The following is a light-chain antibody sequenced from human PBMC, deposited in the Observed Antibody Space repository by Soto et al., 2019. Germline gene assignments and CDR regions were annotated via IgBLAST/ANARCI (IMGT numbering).Light chain of an antibody. J-gene: IGLJ2*01. CDR2: VNS. V-gene: IGLV1-40*01. CDR1: SSNIGAGYD. Sequence: QSVLTQPPSVSGAPGQRVTISCTGSSSNIGAGYDVHWYQQLPGTAPKLLTYVNSNRPSGVPDRFSGSKSGTSASLAITGLQAEDEADYYCQSYDSSLSVVFGGGTKVTVL. CDR3: QSYDSSLSVV.